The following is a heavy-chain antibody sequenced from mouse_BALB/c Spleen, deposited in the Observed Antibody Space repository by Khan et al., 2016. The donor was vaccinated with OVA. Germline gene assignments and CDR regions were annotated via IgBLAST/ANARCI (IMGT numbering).Heavy chain of an antibody. V-gene: IGHV1-7*01. J-gene: IGHJ2*01. CDR2: INPTSGYT. CDR1: GYTFSTYW. Sequence: VKLLESGAELAKPGASVKMSCKASGYTFSTYWMHWVKQRPGQGLEWIGYINPTSGYTDYNEKFKDKATLSVDKSSSTAYMQLSSLTSEDSAVYYCRKDRIDYWGQGTTRTVSS. CDR3: RKDRIDY.